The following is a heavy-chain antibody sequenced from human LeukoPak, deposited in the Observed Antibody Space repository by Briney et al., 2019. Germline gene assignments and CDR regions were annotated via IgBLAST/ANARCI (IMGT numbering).Heavy chain of an antibody. CDR1: GYSISSGYY. V-gene: IGHV4-61*01. CDR2: IYYSGST. Sequence: SETLSLTCTVSGYSISSGYYWGWIRQPPGKGLEWIGYIYYSGSTNYNPSLKSRVTISVDTSKNQFSLKLSSVTAADTAVYYCARWFGELPLDYWGQGTLVTVSS. D-gene: IGHD3-10*01. CDR3: ARWFGELPLDY. J-gene: IGHJ4*02.